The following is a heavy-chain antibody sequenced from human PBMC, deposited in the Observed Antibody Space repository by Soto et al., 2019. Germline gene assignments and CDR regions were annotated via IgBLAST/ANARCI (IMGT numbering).Heavy chain of an antibody. V-gene: IGHV4-59*01. CDR1: GGSISTYY. J-gene: IGHJ6*02. D-gene: IGHD6-19*01. CDR2: IYYSGST. CDR3: ESDPSSAWDQGYGMDV. Sequence: SETLSLTCTVSGGSISTYYWSWIRQPPGKGLEWIGYIYYSGSTSYNPSLKSRVTISVDTSKNQFSLKLRSVTAADTAVYYCESDPSSAWDQGYGMDVWGQGTTVTVSS.